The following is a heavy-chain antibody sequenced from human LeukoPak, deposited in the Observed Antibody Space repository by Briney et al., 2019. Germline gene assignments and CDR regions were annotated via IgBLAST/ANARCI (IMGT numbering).Heavy chain of an antibody. CDR1: GGSSSSGSYY. Sequence: SETLSLTCTVSGGSSSSGSYYWGWIRQPPGKGLEWIGSIYYSGSTYYNPSLKSRVTISIDKSKNQFSLRLSSVTAADTAVYYCARDWGVSARPGYMDVWGRGTTVTVSS. V-gene: IGHV4-39*07. J-gene: IGHJ6*03. CDR2: IYYSGST. D-gene: IGHD6-6*01. CDR3: ARDWGVSARPGYMDV.